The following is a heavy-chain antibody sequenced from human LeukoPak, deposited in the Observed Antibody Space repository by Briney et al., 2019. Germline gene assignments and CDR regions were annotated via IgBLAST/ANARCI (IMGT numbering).Heavy chain of an antibody. Sequence: GGTLRLSCAASGFTFSNAWMSWVRQAPGKGLEWVGRIKSKTDGGTTDYAAPVKGRFTISRDDSKNTLYLQMNSLKTEDTAVYYCAKEYDILTGYHFDYWGQGTLVTVSS. CDR2: IKSKTDGGTT. J-gene: IGHJ4*02. V-gene: IGHV3-15*01. CDR3: AKEYDILTGYHFDY. D-gene: IGHD3-9*01. CDR1: GFTFSNAW.